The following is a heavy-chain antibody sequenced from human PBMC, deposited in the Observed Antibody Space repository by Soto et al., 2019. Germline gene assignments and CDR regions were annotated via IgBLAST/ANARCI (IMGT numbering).Heavy chain of an antibody. CDR3: ARASGVVLVAATGNWLDP. CDR2: IYHSGST. D-gene: IGHD2-15*01. V-gene: IGHV4-34*09. J-gene: IGHJ5*02. Sequence: PWETLSLTCAVFGGAFSGYYWSWMRQPPGKGLEWIGYIYHSGSTYYNPSLKSRVTTSVDTSKNQFSLKLSSVTAADTAVYYCARASGVVLVAATGNWLDPWGQGTLVTVSS. CDR1: GGAFSGYY.